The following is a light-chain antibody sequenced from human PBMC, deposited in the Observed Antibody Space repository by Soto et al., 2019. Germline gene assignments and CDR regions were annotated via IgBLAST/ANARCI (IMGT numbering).Light chain of an antibody. J-gene: IGLJ1*01. V-gene: IGLV1-44*01. CDR2: SND. CDR1: RSNIRTNN. CDR3: AAWDDSLNGYV. Sequence: QSLLTHPPSSSGTPGQRVTISCSGSRSNIRTNNVNWYQQVPGTAPKLLIYSNDQRPSGVPDRFSGSKSGTSASLAISGLQSEDEADYYCAAWDDSLNGYVFGTGTKVTVL.